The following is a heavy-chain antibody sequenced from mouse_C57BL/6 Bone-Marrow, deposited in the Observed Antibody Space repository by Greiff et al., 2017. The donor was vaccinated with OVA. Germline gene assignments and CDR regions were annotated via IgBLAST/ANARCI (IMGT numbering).Heavy chain of an antibody. D-gene: IGHD2-10*01. V-gene: IGHV8-12*01. J-gene: IGHJ1*03. CDR3: ARRSPYSIWGYFDV. CDR2: IYWDDDK. Sequence: QVTLKVCGPGILQSSQTLSLTCSFSGFSLSTSGMGVSWIRQPSGKGLEWLAHIYWDDDKRYNPSLKSRLTISKDTSRNQVFLKITSVDTADTATYYGARRSPYSIWGYFDVWGTGTTVTVSS. CDR1: GFSLSTSGMG.